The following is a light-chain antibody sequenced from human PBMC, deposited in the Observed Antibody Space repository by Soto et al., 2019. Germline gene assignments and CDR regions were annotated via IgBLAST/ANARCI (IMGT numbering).Light chain of an antibody. CDR2: GNS. CDR1: SSNIGAGYD. V-gene: IGLV1-40*01. J-gene: IGLJ3*02. Sequence: QSVLTQPPSVSGAPGQRVTISCTGCSSNIGAGYDVHWYQQLPGTAPKLLIYGNSNRPSGVPDRFSGSKSGTSASLAITGLQTEDEADSYCQSYDSSLSGSVFGGGTKVTVL. CDR3: QSYDSSLSGSV.